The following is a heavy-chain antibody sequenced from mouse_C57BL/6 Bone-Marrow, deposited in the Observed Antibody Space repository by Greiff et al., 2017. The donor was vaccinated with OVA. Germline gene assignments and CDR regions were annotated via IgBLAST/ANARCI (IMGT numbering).Heavy chain of an antibody. J-gene: IGHJ3*01. CDR1: GYTFTSYW. D-gene: IGHD2-5*01. CDR3: ARGGGYSNYPFAY. V-gene: IGHV1-72*01. CDR2: IDPNSGGT. Sequence: QVQLKQPGAELVKPGASVKLSCKASGYTFTSYWMHWVKQRPGRGLEWIGRIDPNSGGTKYNEKFKSKATLTVDKPSSTAYMQLSSLTSEDSAVYYCARGGGYSNYPFAYWGQGTLVTVSA.